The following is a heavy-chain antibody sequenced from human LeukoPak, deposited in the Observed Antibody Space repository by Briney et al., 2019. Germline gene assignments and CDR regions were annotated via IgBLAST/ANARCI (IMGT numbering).Heavy chain of an antibody. D-gene: IGHD6-13*01. V-gene: IGHV1-2*02. CDR2: INPNSGGT. J-gene: IGHJ4*02. Sequence: ASVKVSCKASGYTFTGYYMHWVRQAPGQGLEWMGWINPNSGGTSYAQKFQGRVTMTRDTSISTAYMELSRLRSDDTAVYYCARGWGSSWYYFDYWGQGTLVTVSS. CDR1: GYTFTGYY. CDR3: ARGWGSSWYYFDY.